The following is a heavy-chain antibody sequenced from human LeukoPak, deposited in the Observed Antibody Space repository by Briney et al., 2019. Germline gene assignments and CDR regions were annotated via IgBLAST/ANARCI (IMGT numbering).Heavy chain of an antibody. CDR1: GYTFTGYY. CDR3: ARSSGLYYYYYYMDV. V-gene: IGHV1-2*02. D-gene: IGHD6-19*01. Sequence: ASVKVSCKASGYTFTGYYMHWVRQAPGQGLEWMGWINPNSGGTNYAQKFQGRVTLTRDMSISTAYMELSRLRSDDTAVYYCARSSGLYYYYYYMDVWGKGTTVTVSS. J-gene: IGHJ6*03. CDR2: INPNSGGT.